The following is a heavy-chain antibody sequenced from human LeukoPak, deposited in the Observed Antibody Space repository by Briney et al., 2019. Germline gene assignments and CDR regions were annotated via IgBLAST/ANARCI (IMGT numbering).Heavy chain of an antibody. CDR2: IRSKAYGGTT. J-gene: IGHJ4*02. V-gene: IGHV3-49*02. D-gene: IGHD3-10*01. Sequence: SWVRQAPGKGLEWVGFIRSKAYGGTTEYAASVKGRFTISRDDSKSIAYLQMNSLKTEDTAVYYCTRDQYYYGSGSYFDYWGQGTLVTVSS. CDR3: TRDQYYYGSGSYFDY.